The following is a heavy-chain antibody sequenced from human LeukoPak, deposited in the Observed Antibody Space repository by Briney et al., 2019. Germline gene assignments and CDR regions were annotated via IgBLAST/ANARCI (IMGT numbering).Heavy chain of an antibody. CDR1: GGSISSYY. CDR2: IYTTGRT. V-gene: IGHV4-4*09. D-gene: IGHD5-18*01. Sequence: PSETLSLTCTVSGGSISSYYWSWIRQPPGKGLEWIGYIYTTGRTDYNPSLKSRVSISVDMSKNQFSLKLSSVTAAGTAVHYCARLGDTVLVSYYFDYWGQGTLVTVSS. CDR3: ARLGDTVLVSYYFDY. J-gene: IGHJ4*02.